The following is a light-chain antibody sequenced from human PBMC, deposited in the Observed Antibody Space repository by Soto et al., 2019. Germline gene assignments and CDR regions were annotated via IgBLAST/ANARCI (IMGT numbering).Light chain of an antibody. Sequence: QSALTQPPSASGSPGQSVTISCTGTSSDVGGYNYVSWYQQHPGKAPKLMIYEVSKRPSGVPDRFSGSKSGNTASLTVSGLQAEDEADYYCSSYTSTSNFVVFGGGTKLTVL. V-gene: IGLV2-8*01. CDR2: EVS. CDR1: SSDVGGYNY. J-gene: IGLJ2*01. CDR3: SSYTSTSNFVV.